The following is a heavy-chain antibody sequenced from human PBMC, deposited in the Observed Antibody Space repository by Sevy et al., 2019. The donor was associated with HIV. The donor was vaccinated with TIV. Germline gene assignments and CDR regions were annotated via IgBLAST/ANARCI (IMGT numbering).Heavy chain of an antibody. CDR2: IYYNGHI. V-gene: IGHV4-59*08. CDR3: AGENAWGRGYS. CDR1: GGSITSLY. D-gene: IGHD1-26*01. Sequence: SETLSLTCTVSGGSITSLYWNWIRQPPGKGLEWIANIYYNGHINYNPPFKSRVTLSIDTFKNQLSLGLSAVTAADTAMYYCAGENAWGRGYSWGQGTLVTVSS. J-gene: IGHJ4*02.